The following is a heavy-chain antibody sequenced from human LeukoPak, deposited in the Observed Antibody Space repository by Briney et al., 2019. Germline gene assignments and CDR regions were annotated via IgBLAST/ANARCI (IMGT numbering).Heavy chain of an antibody. CDR2: ISAYNGNT. Sequence: ASVKVSCKASGYTFTGYYMHWVRQAPGQGLEWMGWISAYNGNTNYAQKLQGRVTMTTDTSTSTAYMELRSLRSDDTAVYYCARDYDYYDSSGYPPYNWFDPWGQGTLVTVSS. CDR3: ARDYDYYDSSGYPPYNWFDP. J-gene: IGHJ5*02. D-gene: IGHD3-22*01. V-gene: IGHV1-18*04. CDR1: GYTFTGYY.